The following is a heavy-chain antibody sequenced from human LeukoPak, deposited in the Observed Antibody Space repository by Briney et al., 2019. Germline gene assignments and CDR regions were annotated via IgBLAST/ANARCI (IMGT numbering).Heavy chain of an antibody. CDR1: GESFSSHG. CDR3: ARDYNFDSSPYDDGLDI. CDR2: IIPVFHTA. D-gene: IGHD3-22*01. J-gene: IGHJ3*02. Sequence: SVKVSCKTSGESFSSHGISWVRQAPGQGFEWMGGIIPVFHTAKYAQNFQDRLTITTDESTDTVYMELSSLRSEDTAVYYCARDYNFDSSPYDDGLDIWGQGTMVTVSS. V-gene: IGHV1-69*05.